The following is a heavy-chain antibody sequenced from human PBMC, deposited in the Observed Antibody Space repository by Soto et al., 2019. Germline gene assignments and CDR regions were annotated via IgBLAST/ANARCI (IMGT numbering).Heavy chain of an antibody. D-gene: IGHD1-1*01. V-gene: IGHV1-18*01. Sequence: QGHLVQSGAEVKKPGASVKVSCKGSGYEFTTYGITWVRQAPGQGLEWMAWISAHNGNTDYAQKLQGRVTGTRDTSTSTAYMELRSLRSDDTAVYYCARGRYGDYWGQGALVTVSS. CDR1: GYEFTTYG. CDR2: ISAHNGNT. CDR3: ARGRYGDY. J-gene: IGHJ4*02.